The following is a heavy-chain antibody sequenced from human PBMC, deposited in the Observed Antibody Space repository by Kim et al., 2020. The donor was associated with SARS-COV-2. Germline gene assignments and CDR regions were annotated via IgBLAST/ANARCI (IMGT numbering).Heavy chain of an antibody. CDR1: GGSISSYY. Sequence: SETLSLTCTVSGGSISSYYWSWIRQPPGKGLEWIGYIYYSGSTNYNPSLKSRVTISVDTSKNQFSLKLSSVTAADTAVYYCARATIFGVDYYGMDVWGQGTTVTVSS. J-gene: IGHJ6*02. D-gene: IGHD3-3*01. CDR3: ARATIFGVDYYGMDV. V-gene: IGHV4-59*01. CDR2: IYYSGST.